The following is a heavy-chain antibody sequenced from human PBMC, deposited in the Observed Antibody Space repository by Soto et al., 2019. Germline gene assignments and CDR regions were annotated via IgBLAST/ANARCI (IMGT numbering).Heavy chain of an antibody. V-gene: IGHV1-18*01. J-gene: IGHJ4*02. CDR3: AREDPPSWN. CDR1: GYTFTSYG. CDR2: ISAYNGNT. D-gene: IGHD2-2*01. Sequence: QVQLVQSGAEVKKPGASVKVSCKASGYTFTSYGISWVRQAPGQGLEWMGWISAYNGNTNYAQKFQGRATLTTDTSTSTAYRELRGLSSEATAVYYCAREDPPSWNWGQGTLVSVPS.